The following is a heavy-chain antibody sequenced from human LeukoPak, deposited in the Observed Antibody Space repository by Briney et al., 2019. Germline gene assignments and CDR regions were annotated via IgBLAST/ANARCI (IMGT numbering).Heavy chain of an antibody. D-gene: IGHD3-16*01. Sequence: PGGSLRLSCAISGLNLLGLEVNWVRQAPGKGLEWVSYITGSGDTIYYADSVKGRFTISRDNAKSSVYLQMNSLRANDTAIYSCPTPRGLGAPNYGGQGTLVTVSS. J-gene: IGHJ4*02. CDR3: PTPRGLGAPNY. V-gene: IGHV3-48*03. CDR1: GLNLLGLE. CDR2: ITGSGDTI.